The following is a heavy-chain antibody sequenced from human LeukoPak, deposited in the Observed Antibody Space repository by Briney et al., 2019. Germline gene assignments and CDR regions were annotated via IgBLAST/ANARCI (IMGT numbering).Heavy chain of an antibody. D-gene: IGHD3-22*01. CDR3: ARHIPPYYYDSSGSSAFDY. CDR1: GGSISSGSYY. CDR2: IYTSGST. J-gene: IGHJ4*02. Sequence: SQTLSLTCTVSGGSISSGSYYWSWIRQPAGKGLEWIGRIYTSGSTNYNPSLKSRVTISVDTSKNQFSLKLSSVTAADTAVYYCARHIPPYYYDSSGSSAFDYWGQGTLVTVSS. V-gene: IGHV4-61*02.